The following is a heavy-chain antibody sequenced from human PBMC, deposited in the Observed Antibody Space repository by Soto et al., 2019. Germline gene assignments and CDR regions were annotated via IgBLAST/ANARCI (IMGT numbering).Heavy chain of an antibody. J-gene: IGHJ5*02. D-gene: IGHD2-21*01. CDR3: AIFHCHSSHCGPLAP. CDR2: MYYSGTS. CDR1: CGSISDDTYY. Sequence: SETLSLTCTVSCGSISDDTYYWGWIRQPPGKGLEWIGSMYYSGTSSYNPSLKSRVSMSVDTSKKQLSLRLTSVTAADTAVYYCAIFHCHSSHCGPLAPPAQGTPVLVSS. V-gene: IGHV4-39*01.